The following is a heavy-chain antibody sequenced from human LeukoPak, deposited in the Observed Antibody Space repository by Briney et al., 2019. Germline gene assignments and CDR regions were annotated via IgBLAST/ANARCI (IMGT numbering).Heavy chain of an antibody. CDR3: AKGRTTRYLDWLSRTGGDFDF. J-gene: IGHJ4*02. CDR1: GFAYEDFA. Sequence: QPGRSLRLSCAASGFAYEDFAMNWVRQGPGKALEWVAGISWNSGAIGYAGSVKGRFTISRDNARNSMYLQMNSLRVEGTALYYCAKGRTTRYLDWLSRTGGDFDFWGQGTLVTVSS. D-gene: IGHD3-9*01. V-gene: IGHV3-9*01. CDR2: ISWNSGAI.